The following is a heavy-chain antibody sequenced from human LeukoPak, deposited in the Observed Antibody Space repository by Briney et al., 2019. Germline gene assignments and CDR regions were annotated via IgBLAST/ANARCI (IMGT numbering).Heavy chain of an antibody. CDR2: ISSSSSYI. V-gene: IGHV3-21*01. Sequence: GGSLRLSCAASGFTFSSYSMNWVHQAPGKGLEWVSSISSSSSYIYYADSVKGRFTISRDNAKNSLYLQMNSLRAEDTAVYYCARAAITMVRGVSDLWGRGTLVTVSS. J-gene: IGHJ2*01. CDR1: GFTFSSYS. D-gene: IGHD3-10*01. CDR3: ARAAITMVRGVSDL.